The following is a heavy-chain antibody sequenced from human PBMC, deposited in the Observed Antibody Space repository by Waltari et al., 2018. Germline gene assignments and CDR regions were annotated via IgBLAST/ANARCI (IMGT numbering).Heavy chain of an antibody. Sequence: EVQLVESGGGLVKPGGSLSLSCAASGFTFSSYSMIWVRQAPGKGLEWVSSISSSSSYIYYADSVKGRFTISRDNAKNSLYLQMNSLRAEDTAVYYCARVRDDSSGYYFDYWGQGTLVTVSS. CDR2: ISSSSSYI. CDR1: GFTFSSYS. D-gene: IGHD3-22*01. J-gene: IGHJ4*02. CDR3: ARVRDDSSGYYFDY. V-gene: IGHV3-21*01.